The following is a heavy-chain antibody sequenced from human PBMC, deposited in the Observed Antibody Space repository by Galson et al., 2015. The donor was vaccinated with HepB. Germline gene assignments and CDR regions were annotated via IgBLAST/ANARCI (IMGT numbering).Heavy chain of an antibody. CDR3: ARDLGGVDGDGLDV. CDR2: IWSDGRNE. CDR1: GFTFSYHG. J-gene: IGHJ6*02. D-gene: IGHD5-24*01. Sequence: SLRLSCAASGFTFSYHGMHWVRQAPGKGLEWGAVIWSDGRNEHYADSVKGRFTISRDNSKNTLYLQMNSLRDDDTAVYYCARDLGGVDGDGLDVWGQGSAVTVSS. V-gene: IGHV3-33*01.